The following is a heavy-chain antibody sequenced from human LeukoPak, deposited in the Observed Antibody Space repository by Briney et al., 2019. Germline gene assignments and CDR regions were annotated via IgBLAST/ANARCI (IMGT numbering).Heavy chain of an antibody. V-gene: IGHV3-66*01. CDR1: GFTVSSNY. Sequence: GGSLRLSCAASGFTVSSNYMSWVRQAPGKGLEWVSVICSGGSTYYADSVKGRFTISRDNSKNTLYLQMNSLRAEDTAVYYCAREGRTTVTSYYFDYWGQGTLVTVSS. J-gene: IGHJ4*02. CDR2: ICSGGST. D-gene: IGHD4-17*01. CDR3: AREGRTTVTSYYFDY.